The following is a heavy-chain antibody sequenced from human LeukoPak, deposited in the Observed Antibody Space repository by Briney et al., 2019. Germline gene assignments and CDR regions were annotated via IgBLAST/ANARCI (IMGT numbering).Heavy chain of an antibody. J-gene: IGHJ4*02. CDR2: INWNGGST. CDR1: GFTFSSYE. Sequence: GGSLRLSCAASGFTFSSYEMNWVRQAPGKGLEWVSGINWNGGSTGYADSVKGRFTISRDNSKNTLYLQMNSLRAEDTAVYYGAKDPSYYYDSSGYLDYWGQGTLVTVSS. V-gene: IGHV3-20*04. CDR3: AKDPSYYYDSSGYLDY. D-gene: IGHD3-22*01.